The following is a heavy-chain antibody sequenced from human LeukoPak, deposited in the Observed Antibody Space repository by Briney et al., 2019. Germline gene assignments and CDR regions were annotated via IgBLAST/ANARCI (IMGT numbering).Heavy chain of an antibody. Sequence: ASVKVSCKASGYTFTSYDINWVRQATGRGLEWMGWLNPNSGNTGYAQKFQGRVTVTRNTSISTAYMELSSLRSEDTAVYYCARGLEDFWSCYYTGWYYYYYYYMDVWGKGTTVTVSS. V-gene: IGHV1-8*03. CDR3: ARGLEDFWSCYYTGWYYYYYYYMDV. J-gene: IGHJ6*03. D-gene: IGHD3-3*01. CDR2: LNPNSGNT. CDR1: GYTFTSYD.